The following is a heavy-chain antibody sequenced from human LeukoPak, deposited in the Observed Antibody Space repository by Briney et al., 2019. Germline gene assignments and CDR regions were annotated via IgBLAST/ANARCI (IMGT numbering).Heavy chain of an antibody. CDR2: IWYDGSNK. CDR3: ARGGLPRYYYYYGMDV. J-gene: IGHJ6*02. Sequence: QPGRSLRLSCAASGFTFSSYGMHWVRQAPGKGLEWVAVIWYDGSNKYYADSVKGRFTISRDNSKNTLYLQMNSLRAEDTAVYYCARGGLPRYYYYYGMDVWGQGTTVTVSS. CDR1: GFTFSSYG. V-gene: IGHV3-33*01. D-gene: IGHD1-26*01.